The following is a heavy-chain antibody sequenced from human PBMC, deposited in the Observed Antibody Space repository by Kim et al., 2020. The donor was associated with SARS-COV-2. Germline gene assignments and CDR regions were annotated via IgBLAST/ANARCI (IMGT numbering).Heavy chain of an antibody. CDR3: ARSWGGHTGHHYAH. J-gene: IGHJ4*02. CDR1: RFTFSSYG. D-gene: IGHD5-12*01. CDR2: IWYDGSND. Sequence: GGSLRLSCVGSRFTFSSYGMHWVRQAPGQGLRWVASIWYDGSNDRYADSVEGRFTVSRDNSKNTLYLQMNDLRAEDTAVYFCARSWGGHTGHHYAHWGQGRLVRVSS. V-gene: IGHV3-33*01.